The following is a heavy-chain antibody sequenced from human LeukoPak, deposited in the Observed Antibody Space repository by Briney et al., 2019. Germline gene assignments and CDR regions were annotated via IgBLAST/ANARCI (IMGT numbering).Heavy chain of an antibody. Sequence: ASVKVSCKASGYTFTSYYMHWVRQAPGQGLEWMGWINPNSGGTNYAQKFQGRVTMTRDTSISTAYMELSRLRSDDTAVYYCARDLEPVLRYFDWLSNDLNWFDPWGQGTLVTVSS. J-gene: IGHJ5*02. V-gene: IGHV1-2*02. D-gene: IGHD3-9*01. CDR1: GYTFTSYY. CDR3: ARDLEPVLRYFDWLSNDLNWFDP. CDR2: INPNSGGT.